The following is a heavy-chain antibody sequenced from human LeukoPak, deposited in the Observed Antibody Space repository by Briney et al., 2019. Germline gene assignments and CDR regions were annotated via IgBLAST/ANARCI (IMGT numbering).Heavy chain of an antibody. J-gene: IGHJ3*02. D-gene: IGHD3-9*01. Sequence: ASVKVSCKASGGTFSSYAISWVRQAPGQGLEWMGGIIPIFGTANYAQKFQGRVTITADKSTSTAYMELSSLRSEDTAVYYCARWRNYDILTGDDAFGIWGQGTMVTVSS. CDR3: ARWRNYDILTGDDAFGI. CDR2: IIPIFGTA. CDR1: GGTFSSYA. V-gene: IGHV1-69*06.